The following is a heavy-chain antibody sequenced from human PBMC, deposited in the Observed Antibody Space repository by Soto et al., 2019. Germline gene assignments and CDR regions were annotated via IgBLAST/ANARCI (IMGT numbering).Heavy chain of an antibody. V-gene: IGHV3-20*01. CDR1: VFTFDDYG. CDR3: ARDRYSRSESNWFDP. D-gene: IGHD6-13*01. Sequence: VQLVESGGGVVRPGGSLRLSCAASVFTFDDYGMSWVRPAPGTGLDWVSGINWNGGSTGYADSVKDRLTLSRDNAKNSLYLQMNSLIAADTSMYHCARDRYSRSESNWFDPWGQGCLCTVSS. CDR2: INWNGGST. J-gene: IGHJ5*02.